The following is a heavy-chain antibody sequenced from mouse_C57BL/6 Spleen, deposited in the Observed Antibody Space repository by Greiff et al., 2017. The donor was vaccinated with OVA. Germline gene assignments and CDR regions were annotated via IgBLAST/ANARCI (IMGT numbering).Heavy chain of an antibody. D-gene: IGHD4-1*01. CDR2: INPSTGGT. CDR1: GYSFTGYY. J-gene: IGHJ2*01. V-gene: IGHV1-42*01. Sequence: EVKLMESGPELVKPGASVKISCKASGYSFTGYYMNWVKQSPEKSLEWIGEINPSTGGTTYNQKFKAKATLTVDKSSSTAYMQLKSLTSEDSAVYYCARKGRTGPFDYWGQGTTLTVSS. CDR3: ARKGRTGPFDY.